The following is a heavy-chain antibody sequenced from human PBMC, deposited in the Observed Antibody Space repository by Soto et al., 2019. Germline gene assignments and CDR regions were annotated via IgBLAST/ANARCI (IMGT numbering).Heavy chain of an antibody. Sequence: SETLSLTCTVSGGSISSSSYYWGWIRQPPGKGLEWIGSIYYSGSTYYNPSLKSRVTISVDTSKNQFSLKLSSVTAADTAVYYCASEGFFERLFDYWGQGTLVTVSS. V-gene: IGHV4-39*01. CDR1: GGSISSSSYY. CDR2: IYYSGST. CDR3: ASEGFFERLFDY. D-gene: IGHD3-3*01. J-gene: IGHJ4*02.